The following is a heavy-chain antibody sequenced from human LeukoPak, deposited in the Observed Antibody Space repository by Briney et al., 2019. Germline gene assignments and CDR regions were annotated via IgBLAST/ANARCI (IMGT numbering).Heavy chain of an antibody. V-gene: IGHV3-33*01. CDR2: IWYDGSNK. CDR1: GFTFSSYG. J-gene: IGHJ4*02. CDR3: ARRYGDYFDY. Sequence: GRSLRLSCAASGFTFSSYGMHWVRQAPGEGLEWVAVIWYDGSNKYYADSVKGRFTISRDNSKNTLYLQMNSLRAEDTAVYYCARRYGDYFDYWGQGTLVTVSS. D-gene: IGHD4-17*01.